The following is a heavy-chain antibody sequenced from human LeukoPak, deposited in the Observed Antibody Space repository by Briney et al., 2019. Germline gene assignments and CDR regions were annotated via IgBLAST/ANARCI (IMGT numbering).Heavy chain of an antibody. CDR1: GFTFSSYA. CDR2: ISGSAIST. Sequence: PGGSLRLSCAASGFTFSSYAMSWIRQAPGKGLEWVSSISGSAISTYYADSVKGRFTISRDNSRNTLYLQMNSLRAEDTAVYYCAKGGYYDSSGYYRWYFDYWGQGTLVTVSS. V-gene: IGHV3-23*01. CDR3: AKGGYYDSSGYYRWYFDY. J-gene: IGHJ4*02. D-gene: IGHD3-22*01.